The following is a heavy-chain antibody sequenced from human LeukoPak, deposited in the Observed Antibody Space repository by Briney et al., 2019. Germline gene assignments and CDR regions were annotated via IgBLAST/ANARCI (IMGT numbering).Heavy chain of an antibody. D-gene: IGHD1-1*01. CDR3: ARGSTTGTTSYFDP. J-gene: IGHJ5*02. CDR2: IYHSGST. CDR1: GFSISSGYY. Sequence: PSETLSLTCTVSGFSISSGYYWGWFRPPPGKGLEWIGSIYHSGSTYYNLSFKSRVTISLKKYKNYFYLKLNSVTAADTAVYYCARGSTTGTTSYFDPWGQGTLVTVSS. V-gene: IGHV4-38-2*02.